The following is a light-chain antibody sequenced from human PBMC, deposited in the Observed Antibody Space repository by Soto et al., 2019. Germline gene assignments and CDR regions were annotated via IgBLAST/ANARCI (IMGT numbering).Light chain of an antibody. CDR1: SSDVGAYDY. CDR3: SSYTPYSTVV. Sequence: QSALTQPASVSGSPGQSITISCTGTSSDVGAYDYVSWYEQHPGKSPKLMLFDVTNRPSGVSHRFSGSKSGNTASLTISGLQAEDEADYYCSSYTPYSTVVFGGGTKLTVL. V-gene: IGLV2-14*01. CDR2: DVT. J-gene: IGLJ2*01.